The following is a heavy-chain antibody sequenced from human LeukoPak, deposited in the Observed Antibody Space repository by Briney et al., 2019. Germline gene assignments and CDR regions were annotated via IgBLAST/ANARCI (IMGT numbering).Heavy chain of an antibody. CDR3: ARDRGRYSSFDY. CDR1: GYTFTGYY. CDR2: INPNSGGT. V-gene: IGHV1-2*02. J-gene: IGHJ4*02. Sequence: ASVTVSCKASGYTFTGYYMHWVRQAPGQGLEWMGWINPNSGGTNYAQKFQGRVTMTRDTSISTAYMELSRLRSDDTAVYYCARDRGRYSSFDYWGQGTLVTVSS. D-gene: IGHD1-14*01.